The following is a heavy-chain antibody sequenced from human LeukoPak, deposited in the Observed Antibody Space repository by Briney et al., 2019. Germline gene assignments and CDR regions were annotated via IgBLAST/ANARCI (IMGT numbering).Heavy chain of an antibody. Sequence: SETLSLTCAVSGGSISSYYWSWIRQPPGKGLEWIGYIYCSGSTNYNPSLKSRVTISVDTSKNQFSLKLSSVTAADTAVYYCARGVFWGSRWYFDLWGRGTLVTVSS. J-gene: IGHJ2*01. CDR2: IYCSGST. V-gene: IGHV4-59*01. CDR3: ARGVFWGSRWYFDL. D-gene: IGHD7-27*01. CDR1: GGSISSYY.